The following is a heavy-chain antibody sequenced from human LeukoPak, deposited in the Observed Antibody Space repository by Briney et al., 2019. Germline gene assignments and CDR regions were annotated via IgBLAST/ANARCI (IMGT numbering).Heavy chain of an antibody. CDR1: GGSISSRSHY. CDR2: IYYSGTT. Sequence: SETLSLTCSVSGGSISSRSHYWGWIRQSPGKGLEWIGTIYYSGTTFYNPSLQSRVSISVDTSRNQFSLTLNSVTAADTAVYYCARRNDYDFWSGNQYYFDYWGQGTLVTVSS. V-gene: IGHV4-39*01. CDR3: ARRNDYDFWSGNQYYFDY. D-gene: IGHD3-3*01. J-gene: IGHJ4*02.